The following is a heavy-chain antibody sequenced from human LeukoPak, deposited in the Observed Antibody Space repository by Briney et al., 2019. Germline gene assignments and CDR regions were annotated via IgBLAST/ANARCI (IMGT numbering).Heavy chain of an antibody. CDR1: GGSFSGYY. Sequence: PSETLSLTCAVYGGSFSGYYWSWIRQPPGKGLEWIGEINHSGSTNYNPSLKSRVTISVDTSKNQFSLKLSSVTAADTAVYYCARDRLKYYYGSGTRGGLYYWGQGTLVTVSS. CDR3: ARDRLKYYYGSGTRGGLYY. CDR2: INHSGST. J-gene: IGHJ4*02. V-gene: IGHV4-34*01. D-gene: IGHD3-10*01.